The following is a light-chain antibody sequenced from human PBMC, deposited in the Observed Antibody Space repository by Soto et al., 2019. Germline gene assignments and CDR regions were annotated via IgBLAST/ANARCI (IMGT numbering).Light chain of an antibody. J-gene: IGLJ3*02. V-gene: IGLV1-47*01. CDR2: RTN. CDR3: AAWDDNLSGYWV. CDR1: SSNIGSNN. Sequence: QSVLTQPPSASGTPGQRVTISCSGRSSNIGSNNVYWYQQVPGTAPKLLIYRTNQRPSGVPDRVSGSKSGTSASLAISGVRSEDEADDYCAAWDDNLSGYWVFGGGTKLTVL.